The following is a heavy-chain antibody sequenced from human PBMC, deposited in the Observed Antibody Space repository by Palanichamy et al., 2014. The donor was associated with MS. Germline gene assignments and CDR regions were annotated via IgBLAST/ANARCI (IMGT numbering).Heavy chain of an antibody. CDR2: INPNSDDT. J-gene: IGHJ4*02. CDR1: GYTFIHYY. D-gene: IGHD1-26*01. Sequence: QVQLVQSGAEVKKPGASVKVSCKASGYTFIHYYLHWVRQAPGQGLEWMGWINPNSDDTNYAQKFQGRVTMTSDTSITTAYMELSRLRSDDTAVYFCVREKWDLLKNFDYWGQGTLVTVSS. V-gene: IGHV1-2*02. CDR3: VREKWDLLKNFDY.